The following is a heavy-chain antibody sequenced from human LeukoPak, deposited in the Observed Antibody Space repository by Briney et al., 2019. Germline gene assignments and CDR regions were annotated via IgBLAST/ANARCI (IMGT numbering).Heavy chain of an antibody. J-gene: IGHJ5*02. V-gene: IGHV1-18*01. CDR1: GYTFTSYG. Sequence: AASVKVSCKAPGYTFTSYGISWVRQAPGQGLEWMGWISAYNGNTNYVQKLQGRVTITTDTSTSTAYMELRSLRSDDTAVYYCARCRIAAAQGDPWGQGTLVTVSS. CDR2: ISAYNGNT. CDR3: ARCRIAAAQGDP. D-gene: IGHD6-13*01.